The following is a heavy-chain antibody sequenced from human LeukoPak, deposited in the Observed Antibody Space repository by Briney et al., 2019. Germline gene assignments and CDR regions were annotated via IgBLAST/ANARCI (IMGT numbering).Heavy chain of an antibody. V-gene: IGHV4-39*01. CDR2: IYYSGST. D-gene: IGHD2-21*01. Sequence: SETLSLTCTVSGGSISSSSYYWGWIRQPPGKGLEWIGSIYYSGSTYYNPSLKSRVTISVDTSKNQFSLELSSVTAADTAVYYCARSRPGGYQLLRYCGGDCSLPWFDPWGQGTLVTVSS. CDR1: GGSISSSSYY. J-gene: IGHJ5*02. CDR3: ARSRPGGYQLLRYCGGDCSLPWFDP.